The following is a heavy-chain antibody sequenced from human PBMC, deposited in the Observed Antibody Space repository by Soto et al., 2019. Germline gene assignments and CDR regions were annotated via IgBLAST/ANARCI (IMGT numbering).Heavy chain of an antibody. J-gene: IGHJ4*02. CDR2: ISAYNGNT. CDR1: GYTFTSYG. Sequence: ASVKVSCKASGYTFTSYGISWVRQAPGQGLEWMGWISAYNGNTNYAQKLQGRVTMTTDTSTSTAYMELRSLRSDDTAVYYCARRGLGYCSGGSCPWAYWGQGTLVTVSS. D-gene: IGHD2-15*01. CDR3: ARRGLGYCSGGSCPWAY. V-gene: IGHV1-18*01.